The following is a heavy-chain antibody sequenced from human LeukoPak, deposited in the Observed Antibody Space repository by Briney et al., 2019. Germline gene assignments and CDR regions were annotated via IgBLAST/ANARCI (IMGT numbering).Heavy chain of an antibody. CDR1: GGSISSSTYY. V-gene: IGHV4-39*07. Sequence: SETLSLTCTVSGGSISSSTYYWGWIRQPPGKGLEWIGNIYYRGSTYYNPSLKSRVTISVDTSKNQFSLKLSSVTAADTAVYYCARDYGDYARSNLFDYWGQGTLVTVSS. D-gene: IGHD4-17*01. CDR2: IYYRGST. J-gene: IGHJ4*02. CDR3: ARDYGDYARSNLFDY.